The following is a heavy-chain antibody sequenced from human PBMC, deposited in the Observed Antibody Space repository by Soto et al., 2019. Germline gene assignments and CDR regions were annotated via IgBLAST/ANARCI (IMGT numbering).Heavy chain of an antibody. J-gene: IGHJ4*02. CDR1: GFTFSTYG. V-gene: IGHV3-30*18. CDR3: AKDRWEFTRYFDS. CDR2: ISKDGNDQ. D-gene: IGHD1-26*01. Sequence: QVQLVESGGGVVQPGTSLRLSCAASGFTFSTYGMHWVRQAPGKGLEWVAVISKDGNDQYYADSVKGRFTVSRDTSKNPLSLQLTSLRPEDTAFYYCAKDRWEFTRYFDSWGQGTLVTVSS.